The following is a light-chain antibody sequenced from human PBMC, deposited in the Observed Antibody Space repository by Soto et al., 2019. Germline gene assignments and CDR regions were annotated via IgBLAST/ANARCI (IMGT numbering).Light chain of an antibody. CDR2: GAS. CDR3: QHYNSYSEA. J-gene: IGKJ1*01. Sequence: EIVLTQSPGTLSLSPGERATLSCRASQSVNRNYLVWYQQKPGQAPRLLIYGASGRATGIPDRFSGSGSGTDFTLTISRLEPEDFATYYCQHYNSYSEAFGQGTKVELK. V-gene: IGKV3-20*01. CDR1: QSVNRNY.